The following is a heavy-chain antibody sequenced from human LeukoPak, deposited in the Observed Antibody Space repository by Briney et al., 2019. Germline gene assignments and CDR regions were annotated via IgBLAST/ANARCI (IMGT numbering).Heavy chain of an antibody. Sequence: PGRSLRLSCSASGFTFSSYGMHWVRQAPGKGLEWVAVISYDESIMYYADSVKGRFTISRDNSKDTLYLQMNSLRAEDTAVYYCAKTWDPDYWGQGTLVTVSS. CDR3: AKTWDPDY. CDR2: ISYDESIM. J-gene: IGHJ4*02. CDR1: GFTFSSYG. D-gene: IGHD1-26*01. V-gene: IGHV3-30*18.